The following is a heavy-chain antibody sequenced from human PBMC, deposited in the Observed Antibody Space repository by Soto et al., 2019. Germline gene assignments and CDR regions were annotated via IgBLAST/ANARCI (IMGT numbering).Heavy chain of an antibody. CDR3: ARDREQWLVGYYFDY. CDR2: IWYDGSNI. J-gene: IGHJ4*02. Sequence: QVQLVESGGGVVQPGRSLRLSCAASGFTFSRYGMHWVRQAPGRGLEWVAVIWYDGSNIYYADSVKGRFTISKDNSKDTLDLQMNRLRAEDKAVYYCARDREQWLVGYYFDYWGQGTLVTVSS. CDR1: GFTFSRYG. V-gene: IGHV3-33*01. D-gene: IGHD6-19*01.